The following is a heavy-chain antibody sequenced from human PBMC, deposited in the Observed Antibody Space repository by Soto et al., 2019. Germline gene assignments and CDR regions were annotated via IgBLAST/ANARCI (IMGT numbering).Heavy chain of an antibody. J-gene: IGHJ3*02. V-gene: IGHV1-69*06. D-gene: IGHD3-22*01. CDR2: IIPIFGTA. Sequence: SVKVSCKASGGTFSSYAISWVRQATGQGLEWMGGIIPIFGTANYAQKFQGRVTITADKSTSTAYMELSSLRSEDTAVYYCARVPDRYYYDSSGPTYHDAFDIWGQGTMVTVSS. CDR3: ARVPDRYYYDSSGPTYHDAFDI. CDR1: GGTFSSYA.